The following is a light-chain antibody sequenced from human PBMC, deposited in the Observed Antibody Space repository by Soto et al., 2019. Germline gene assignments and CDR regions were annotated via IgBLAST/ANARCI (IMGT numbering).Light chain of an antibody. CDR1: QTVSSN. J-gene: IGKJ5*01. V-gene: IGKV3-15*01. CDR3: QQYGSSPRVT. CDR2: GAS. Sequence: EIVMTQSPATLSVSPGERATLSCRASQTVSSNLAWYQQKPGQAPRLLIYGASTRATGIPARFSGSGSGTDFTLTISRLEPEDFAVYYCQQYGSSPRVTCGQGTRLEIK.